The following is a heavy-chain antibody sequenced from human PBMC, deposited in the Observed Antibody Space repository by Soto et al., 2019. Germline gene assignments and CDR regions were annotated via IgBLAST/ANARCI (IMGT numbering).Heavy chain of an antibody. CDR2: IYYSGST. CDR3: ARDRVVGYYDSSGYYKNNWFDP. V-gene: IGHV4-59*01. D-gene: IGHD3-22*01. Sequence: TLSLTCTVSGGSISSYYWSWIRQPPGKGLEWIGYIYYSGSTNYNPSLKSRVTISVDTSKNQFSLKLSSVTAADTAVYYCARDRVVGYYDSSGYYKNNWFDPWGQGTLVTVSS. J-gene: IGHJ5*02. CDR1: GGSISSYY.